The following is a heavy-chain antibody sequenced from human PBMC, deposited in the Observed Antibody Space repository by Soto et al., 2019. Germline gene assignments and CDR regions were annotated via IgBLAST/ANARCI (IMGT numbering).Heavy chain of an antibody. CDR1: GFSLSTSGVG. J-gene: IGHJ4*02. V-gene: IGHV2-5*02. CDR3: AHIIVEMTNWSLDS. D-gene: IGHD1-1*01. Sequence: QISLKESGPTLVQPTQTLTLTCTLSGFSLSTSGVGVGWIRQPPGKALEWLALIYWDDDKRYSPSLKSRLTITKYTSQNPVVLTMTNMDPVDTATYYCAHIIVEMTNWSLDSWGQGTLVTVSS. CDR2: IYWDDDK.